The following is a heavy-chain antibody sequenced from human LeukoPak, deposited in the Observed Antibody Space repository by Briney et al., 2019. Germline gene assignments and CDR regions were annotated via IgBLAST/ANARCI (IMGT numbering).Heavy chain of an antibody. CDR2: ILPSFGTA. CDR3: ARVFRGLLGGSYYYFDS. CDR1: GGLFSRYA. Sequence: GASVKVSCKVSGGLFSRYAISWVRQAPGQGLEWMGGILPSFGTANYAQKFQVRVTITADESTGTAYMELSSLRSEDTAVYYCARVFRGLLGGSYYYFDSWGQGTLVAVSS. V-gene: IGHV1-69*13. J-gene: IGHJ4*02. D-gene: IGHD3-10*01.